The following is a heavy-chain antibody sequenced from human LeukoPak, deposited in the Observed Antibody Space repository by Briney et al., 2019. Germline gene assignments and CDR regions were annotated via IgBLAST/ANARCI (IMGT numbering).Heavy chain of an antibody. CDR1: GFTFSSYA. CDR2: ISGSGGST. J-gene: IGHJ4*02. V-gene: IGHV3-23*01. Sequence: GGSLRLSCVASGFTFSSYAMSWVRQAPGKGLEWVSAISGSGGSTYYADSVKGRFTISRDNSKNTLYLQMNSLRAEDTAVYYCAKSSAYCSSTSCFPFDYWGQGTLVTVSS. CDR3: AKSSAYCSSTSCFPFDY. D-gene: IGHD2-2*01.